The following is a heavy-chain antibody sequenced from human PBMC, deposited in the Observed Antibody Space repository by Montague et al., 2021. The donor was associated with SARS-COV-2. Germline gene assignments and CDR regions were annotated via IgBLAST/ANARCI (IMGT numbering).Heavy chain of an antibody. Sequence: SETLSLTCTVSGGSISSYYWSWIRQPPGKGLEWIGYIYYSGSTNYNPSLKSRVTISVDTSKNQFSLKLSSVTPADTAVYYCAREVVGVKTNWLDTWGQGTLVTVSS. V-gene: IGHV4-59*01. CDR2: IYYSGST. D-gene: IGHD3-16*01. CDR1: GGSISSYY. CDR3: AREVVGVKTNWLDT. J-gene: IGHJ5*02.